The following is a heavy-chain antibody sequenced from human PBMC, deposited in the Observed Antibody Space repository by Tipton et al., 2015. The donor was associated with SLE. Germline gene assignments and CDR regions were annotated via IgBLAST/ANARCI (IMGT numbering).Heavy chain of an antibody. CDR3: ARGGGVVIILIADWYFDL. CDR2: VSGYSGNT. J-gene: IGHJ2*01. CDR1: GYTFNNNG. V-gene: IGHV1-18*01. D-gene: IGHD2-21*01. Sequence: QLVQSGAEVKQPGASVKVSCKASGYTFNNNGIIWVRQAPGQGLEWMGWVSGYSGNTNYAQKFQGRVTMTTDTSTSTAYMELRSLTSDDTAVYYCARGGGVVIILIADWYFDLWGRGTLVTVSS.